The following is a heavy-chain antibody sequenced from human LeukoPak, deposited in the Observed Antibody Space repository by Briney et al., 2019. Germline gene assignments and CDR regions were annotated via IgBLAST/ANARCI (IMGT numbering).Heavy chain of an antibody. CDR2: ISYDGSNK. V-gene: IGHV3-30-3*01. CDR3: ARDVSGLHAFDI. CDR1: GFTFSSYA. J-gene: IGHJ3*02. D-gene: IGHD5/OR15-5a*01. Sequence: GGSLRLSCAASGFTFSSYAMHWVRQAPGKGLEWVAVISYDGSNKYYADSVKGRFTISRDNSKNTLYLQMNSLRAEDTAVYYCARDVSGLHAFDIWGQGTMVTVSS.